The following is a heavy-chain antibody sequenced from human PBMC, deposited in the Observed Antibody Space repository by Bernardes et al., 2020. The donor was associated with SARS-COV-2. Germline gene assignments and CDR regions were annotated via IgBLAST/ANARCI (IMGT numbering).Heavy chain of an antibody. Sequence: SETLSLTCSVSGASITSYHWTWVRQPPEKGLQWVGNVFHGGKTNYNPSLRGRVTISLDTSKNSFSLRLNSVTAADTATYYCTGDTLVGWVEGDDDCPGRFEPGGQGTRVTVSS. CDR1: GASITSYH. D-gene: IGHD2-2*01. CDR2: VFHGGKT. J-gene: IGHJ5*02. CDR3: TGDTLVGWVEGDDDCPGRFEP. V-gene: IGHV4-59*01.